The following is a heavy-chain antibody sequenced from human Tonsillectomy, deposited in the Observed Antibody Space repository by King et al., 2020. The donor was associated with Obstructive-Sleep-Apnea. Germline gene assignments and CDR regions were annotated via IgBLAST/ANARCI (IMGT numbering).Heavy chain of an antibody. V-gene: IGHV1-2*02. D-gene: IGHD3-9*01. CDR2: INPNSDGT. CDR3: ARGIGGLGHYDILTGDASTIDY. J-gene: IGHJ4*02. Sequence: QLVQSGAEVKKRGASVKVSCKSSGYTFTDYFMHWVRQAPGQGLEWMGWINPNSDGTNYALKFQGRVTMTRDTSISTAYMELSRLSSDDTAVYYCARGIGGLGHYDILTGDASTIDYWGQGTLVTVSS. CDR1: GYTFTDYF.